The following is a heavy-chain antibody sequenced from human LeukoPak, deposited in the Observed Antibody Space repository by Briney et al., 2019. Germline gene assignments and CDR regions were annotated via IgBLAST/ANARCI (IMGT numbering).Heavy chain of an antibody. CDR1: GYSFTSYW. Sequence: GESLKISCKGSGYSFTSYWIGWVRQMPGKGLEWMGIIYPGDSDTRYSPSFQGQVSISADKSISTAYLQWSSLKASDTAMYYCAGRYTAMAGTGYYFDYWGQGTLVTVSS. CDR2: IYPGDSDT. CDR3: AGRYTAMAGTGYYFDY. D-gene: IGHD5-18*01. V-gene: IGHV5-51*01. J-gene: IGHJ4*02.